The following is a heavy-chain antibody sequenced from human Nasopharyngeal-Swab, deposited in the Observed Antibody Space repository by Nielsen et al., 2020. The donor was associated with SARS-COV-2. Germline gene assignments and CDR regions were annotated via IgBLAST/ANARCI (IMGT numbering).Heavy chain of an antibody. J-gene: IGHJ6*02. D-gene: IGHD5-12*01. Sequence: GESLKISCKGSGYSFTSYWIAWVRQMPGKGLEWMGIIYPRDYDTRYSLSFQGQVTISADKSISTAYLQWSSLKASDTAMYYCVRPEGVATSFKYYFQYGMDVWGQGTMVTVPS. CDR2: IYPRDYDT. V-gene: IGHV5-51*01. CDR3: VRPEGVATSFKYYFQYGMDV. CDR1: GYSFTSYW.